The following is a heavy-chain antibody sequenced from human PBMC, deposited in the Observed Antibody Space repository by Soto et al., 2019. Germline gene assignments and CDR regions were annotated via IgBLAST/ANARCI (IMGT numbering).Heavy chain of an antibody. CDR1: EFSLSSSD. J-gene: IGHJ4*02. Sequence: QPGGSLRLSCTASEFSLSSSDMHWVRRAPGKGLEWVAVSSFDGTKQFYGDSVKGRFTVSRDNSKNTLYLEMNSLRTEDMDVYCCAKQLRGSGWYPLDSWGQGTSVTVPS. V-gene: IGHV3-30*18. CDR3: AKQLRGSGWYPLDS. CDR2: SSFDGTKQ. D-gene: IGHD6-19*01.